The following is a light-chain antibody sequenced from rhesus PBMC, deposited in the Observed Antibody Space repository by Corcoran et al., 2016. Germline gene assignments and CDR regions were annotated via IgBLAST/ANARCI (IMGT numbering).Light chain of an antibody. CDR3: QETSNLTWT. J-gene: IGKJ1*01. V-gene: IGKV3-31*02. CDR2: GAS. CDR1: QSVSSY. Sequence: EIVMTQSPATLSLSPGETATISCRTSQSVSSYVAWYQPKPGQAPRPLIYGASSRATGLPDRFSGSGSRTDFTLTISSLEPEDFAVYYCQETSNLTWTFGQGTKVEIK.